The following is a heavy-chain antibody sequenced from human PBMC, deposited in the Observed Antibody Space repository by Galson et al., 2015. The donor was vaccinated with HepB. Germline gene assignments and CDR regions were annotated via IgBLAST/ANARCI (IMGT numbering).Heavy chain of an antibody. D-gene: IGHD6-13*01. CDR3: AMYRIAAAGTWDPVDY. J-gene: IGHJ4*02. CDR2: ISSSSSYI. V-gene: IGHV3-21*01. CDR1: GFTFSSYS. Sequence: SLRLSCAASGFTFSSYSMNWVRQAPGKGLEWVSSISSSSSYIYYADSVKGRFTISRDNAKNSLYLQMNSLRAEDTAVYYCAMYRIAAAGTWDPVDYWGQGTLVTVSS.